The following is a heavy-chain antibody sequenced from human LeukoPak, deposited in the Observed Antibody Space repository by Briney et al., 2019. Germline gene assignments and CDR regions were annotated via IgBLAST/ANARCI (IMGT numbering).Heavy chain of an antibody. CDR3: ARARIYYYVLTGYPDY. V-gene: IGHV3-30*04. D-gene: IGHD3-9*01. CDR2: ISYDGSNK. Sequence: GGSLRLSCAASGFTFSNSGMDWVRQAPGKGLEWVAVISYDGSNKYYADSVKGRFTISRDNSKNTLYLQMKSLRAEDKSADYCARARIYYYVLTGYPDYWGRGTLASVPS. CDR1: GFTFSNSG. J-gene: IGHJ4*02.